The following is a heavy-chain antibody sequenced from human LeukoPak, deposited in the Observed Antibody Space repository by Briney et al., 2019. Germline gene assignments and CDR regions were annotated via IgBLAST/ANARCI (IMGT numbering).Heavy chain of an antibody. CDR2: IAGSGGYI. J-gene: IGHJ4*01. CDR3: ARDRGAYCGGDCYLGFDY. Sequence: GGTLRLSCAASGFTFSSYTMNWVRQAPGKGLEWVSSIAGSGGYISYADSVKGRFTISRDNAKKSLYLQMTSLTAEDTAVYYCARDRGAYCGGDCYLGFDYWGRGTLVTGSS. CDR1: GFTFSSYT. V-gene: IGHV3-21*01. D-gene: IGHD2-21*02.